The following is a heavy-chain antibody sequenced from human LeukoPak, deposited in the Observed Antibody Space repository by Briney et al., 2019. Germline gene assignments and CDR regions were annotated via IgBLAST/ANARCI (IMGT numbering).Heavy chain of an antibody. CDR1: GFTVSSNY. D-gene: IGHD2-2*01. Sequence: GGSLRLSCAASGFTVSSNYMSWVRQAPGKGLEWVSVIYSGGSTYYADSVKGRFTISRDNSKNTLYLQMNSLRAEDTAVYYCARVSARYCSSTSCYDYWGQGTLVTVSS. CDR3: ARVSARYCSSTSCYDY. V-gene: IGHV3-53*01. CDR2: IYSGGST. J-gene: IGHJ4*02.